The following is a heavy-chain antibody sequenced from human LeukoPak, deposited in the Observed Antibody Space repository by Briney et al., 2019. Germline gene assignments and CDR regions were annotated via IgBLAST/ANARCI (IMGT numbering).Heavy chain of an antibody. Sequence: SETLSLTCTVSGGSISSSSYYWGRIRQPPGKGLEWIGSIYYSGSTYYNPSLKSRVTISVDTSKNQFSLKLSSVTAADTAVYYCARHEVVAALTVYYYYGMDAWGQGTTVTVSS. D-gene: IGHD2-15*01. J-gene: IGHJ6*02. CDR2: IYYSGST. CDR3: ARHEVVAALTVYYYYGMDA. V-gene: IGHV4-39*01. CDR1: GGSISSSSYY.